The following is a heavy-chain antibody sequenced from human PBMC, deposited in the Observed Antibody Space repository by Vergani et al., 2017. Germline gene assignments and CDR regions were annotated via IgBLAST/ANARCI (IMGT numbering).Heavy chain of an antibody. CDR2: ISPGASTV. D-gene: IGHD1-1*01. V-gene: IGHV3-11*04. CDR3: AKNPGISTTRHYYAMDV. Sequence: LEESEGGSVKPGGSLRLSCAASGFKFSDHYMSWIRQAPGKGLEWVSHISPGASTVSYTDSVTGRFTVSRDNDNSSLTLDMTTLRVEDTAVYYCAKNPGISTTRHYYAMDVWGQGTTVTVSS. J-gene: IGHJ6*02. CDR1: GFKFSDHY.